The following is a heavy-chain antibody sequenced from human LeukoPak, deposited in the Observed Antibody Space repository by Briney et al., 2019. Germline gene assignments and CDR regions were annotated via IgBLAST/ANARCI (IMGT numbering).Heavy chain of an antibody. CDR1: AYDFTGYH. CDR3: VRDAYGSGKGYFDY. CDR2: ISTSDGNT. J-gene: IGHJ4*02. V-gene: IGHV1-18*04. D-gene: IGHD3-10*01. Sequence: GASVKVSCKVVAYDFTGYHIHWVRLAPGQGPEWMGWISTSDGNTNSAQKFQGRVTMTTETFTTTAYMELRSLRSDDTAVYYCVRDAYGSGKGYFDYRGQGTLVTVSS.